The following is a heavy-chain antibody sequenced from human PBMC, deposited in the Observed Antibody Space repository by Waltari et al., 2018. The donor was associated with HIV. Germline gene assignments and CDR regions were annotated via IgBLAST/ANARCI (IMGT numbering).Heavy chain of an antibody. CDR3: ARSLQRGQLLPFDY. D-gene: IGHD2-2*01. V-gene: IGHV1-69*06. CDR1: GGTFSSYA. J-gene: IGHJ4*02. Sequence: QVQLVQSGAEVKKPGSSVKVSCKASGGTFSSYAISWVRQAPGHGLECMGGIIPIFGTANYAQKFQGRVTITADKSTSTAYMELSSLRSEDTAVYYCARSLQRGQLLPFDYWGQGTLVTVSS. CDR2: IIPIFGTA.